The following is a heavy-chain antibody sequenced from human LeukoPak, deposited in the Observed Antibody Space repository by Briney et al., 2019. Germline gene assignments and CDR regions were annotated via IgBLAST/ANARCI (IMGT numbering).Heavy chain of an antibody. CDR2: IYYSGST. CDR3: ASQKYYYDSSGYYYYYGMDV. D-gene: IGHD3-22*01. J-gene: IGHJ6*02. Sequence: ASETLSLTCTVSGGSISSYYWSWIRQPPGKGLEWIGYIYYSGSTNYNPSLKSRVTISVDTSKNQFSLKLSSVTAADTAVYYCASQKYYYDSSGYYYYYGMDVWGQGTTVTVSS. V-gene: IGHV4-59*12. CDR1: GGSISSYY.